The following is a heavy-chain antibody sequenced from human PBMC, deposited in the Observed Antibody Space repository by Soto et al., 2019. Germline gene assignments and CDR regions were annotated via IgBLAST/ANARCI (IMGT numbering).Heavy chain of an antibody. CDR3: TRKSDATLNQ. J-gene: IGHJ4*02. Sequence: EMQLVESGGGLVQPGGSLRLSCAASGFTFSSYWMRWVRQAPGKGLEWVASIKEEGRVKKYVDSVDGRFAISRDNAKKSLYLQMNNLRAEDTAVYYCTRKSDATLNQWGQGTLVTVSS. CDR1: GFTFSSYW. V-gene: IGHV3-7*05. CDR2: IKEEGRVK. D-gene: IGHD2-21*02.